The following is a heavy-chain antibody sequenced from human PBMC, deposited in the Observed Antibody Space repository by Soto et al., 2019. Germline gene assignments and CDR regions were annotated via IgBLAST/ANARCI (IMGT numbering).Heavy chain of an antibody. CDR1: GGSVSSGSYY. Sequence: SETLSLTCTVSGGSVSSGSYYWSWIRQPPGKGLEWIGYIYYSGSTNYNPSLKSRVTISEDTSKNQFSLKLSSVTTADTAVYYCARGDYYGSGSYWWFDPWGQGTLVTVSS. V-gene: IGHV4-61*01. CDR2: IYYSGST. D-gene: IGHD3-10*01. CDR3: ARGDYYGSGSYWWFDP. J-gene: IGHJ5*02.